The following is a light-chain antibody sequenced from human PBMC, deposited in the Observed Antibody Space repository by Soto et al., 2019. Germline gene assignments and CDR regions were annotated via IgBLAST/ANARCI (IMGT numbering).Light chain of an antibody. CDR2: GAS. Sequence: EIVLTQSPGTLSLSPGERATLSCRASQSFSSSYLAWYQQKPGQAPRLVIYGASSRATGIPDRFSGSGSGADFTLTISRLEPEDFAVYYCQQYESLPRTFGQGTKVDIK. V-gene: IGKV3-20*01. CDR1: QSFSSSY. J-gene: IGKJ1*01. CDR3: QQYESLPRT.